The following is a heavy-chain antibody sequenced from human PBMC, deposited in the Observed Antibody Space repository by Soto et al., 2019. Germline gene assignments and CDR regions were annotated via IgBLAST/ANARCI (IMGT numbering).Heavy chain of an antibody. V-gene: IGHV3-23*01. CDR3: ANARYYSGSWYGLDY. Sequence: EVQLLESGGGLVQPGGSLRLSCAASGFTFSSYAMSWVRQAPGKGLEWVSGISGSGGNTYYADSVKGRFTISRDNSKNTVFLQMHSLRAEDTAVYYCANARYYSGSWYGLDYWGQGTLVTVSS. J-gene: IGHJ4*02. CDR2: ISGSGGNT. CDR1: GFTFSSYA. D-gene: IGHD6-13*01.